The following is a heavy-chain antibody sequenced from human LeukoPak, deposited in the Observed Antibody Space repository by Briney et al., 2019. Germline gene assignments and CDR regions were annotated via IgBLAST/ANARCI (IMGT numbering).Heavy chain of an antibody. D-gene: IGHD5-24*01. J-gene: IGHJ4*02. CDR2: IHPGDSDT. CDR3: ATHPGGLQSGFDN. CDR1: GYSFTSYC. Sequence: PGESLKIFCKGSGYSFTSYCIGWVPQLTGKGLEYMSIIHPGDSDTRYSPSFQGQVTISVDRSSSTAYLQWSRLKASDTAMYYCATHPGGLQSGFDNWGQGTLVTVSS. V-gene: IGHV5-51*01.